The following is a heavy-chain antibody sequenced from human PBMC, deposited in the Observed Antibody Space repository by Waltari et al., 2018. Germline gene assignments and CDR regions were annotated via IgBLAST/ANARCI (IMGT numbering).Heavy chain of an antibody. CDR3: ATDGRRTQPVRY. J-gene: IGHJ4*02. CDR1: GYTLTELS. D-gene: IGHD1-26*01. V-gene: IGHV1-24*01. Sequence: QVQLVPSGAEVKKPGASVKVSCKVSGYTLTELSMHLVRQAPGKGLEWMGGFDPEDGETIYAQKFQGRVTMTEDTSTDTAYMELSSLRSEDTAVYYCATDGRRTQPVRYWGQGTLVTVSS. CDR2: FDPEDGET.